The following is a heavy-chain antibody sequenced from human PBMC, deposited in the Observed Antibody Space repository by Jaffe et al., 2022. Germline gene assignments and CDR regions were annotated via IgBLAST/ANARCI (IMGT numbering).Heavy chain of an antibody. CDR1: GYTFTSYD. Sequence: QVQLVQSGAEVKKPGASVKVSCKASGYTFTSYDINWVRQATGQGLEWMGWMNPNSGNTGYAQKFQGRVTMTRNTSISTAYMELSSLRSEDTAVYYCARGLIHRGHAYYDFWSGYYTGPYYFDYWGQGTLVTVSS. CDR3: ARGLIHRGHAYYDFWSGYYTGPYYFDY. V-gene: IGHV1-8*01. CDR2: MNPNSGNT. D-gene: IGHD3-3*01. J-gene: IGHJ4*02.